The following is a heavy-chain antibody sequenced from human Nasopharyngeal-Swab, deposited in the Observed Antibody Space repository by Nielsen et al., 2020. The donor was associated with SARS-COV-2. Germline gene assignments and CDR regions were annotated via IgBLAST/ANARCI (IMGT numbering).Heavy chain of an antibody. D-gene: IGHD6-13*01. J-gene: IGHJ4*02. CDR1: GLTFIRYA. Sequence: GESLKISCAASGLTFIRYAMHWVRKAPGKGLEWVAVISYDGSNKYYADSVKGRFTISRDNSKNTLYLQMNSLRAEDTAVYYCARSLKYSSSWYASYWGQGTLVTVSS. CDR3: ARSLKYSSSWYASY. CDR2: ISYDGSNK. V-gene: IGHV3-30-3*01.